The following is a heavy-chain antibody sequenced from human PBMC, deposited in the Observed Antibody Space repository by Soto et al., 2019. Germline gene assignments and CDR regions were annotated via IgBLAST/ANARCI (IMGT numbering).Heavy chain of an antibody. CDR3: ARGGSSGWYPKYYYYGMDV. CDR2: INHSGST. Sequence: SETLSLTCAVYGGSFSGYYWSWIRQPPGKGLEWIGEINHSGSTNYNPSLKSRVTISVDTSKNQFSLKLSSVTAADTAVYYCARGGSSGWYPKYYYYGMDVWGQGTTVTVSS. D-gene: IGHD6-19*01. J-gene: IGHJ6*02. CDR1: GGSFSGYY. V-gene: IGHV4-34*01.